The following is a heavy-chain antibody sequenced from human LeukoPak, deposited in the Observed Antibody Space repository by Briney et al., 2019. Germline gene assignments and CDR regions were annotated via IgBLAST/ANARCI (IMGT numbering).Heavy chain of an antibody. CDR2: IYYSGST. D-gene: IGHD2-2*02. J-gene: IGHJ5*02. V-gene: IGHV4-39*02. CDR1: GGSISSSSYY. CDR3: ARDRYYCSSTSCYRRNWFDP. Sequence: SETLSLTCTVSGGSISSSSYYWGWIRQPPGKGLEWIGSIYYSGSTYYNPSLKSRVTISVDTSKNQFSLKLSSVTAADTAVYYCARDRYYCSSTSCYRRNWFDPWGQGTLVTVSS.